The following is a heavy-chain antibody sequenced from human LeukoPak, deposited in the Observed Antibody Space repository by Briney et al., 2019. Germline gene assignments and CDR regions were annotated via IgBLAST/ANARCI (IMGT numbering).Heavy chain of an antibody. Sequence: ASVKVSCKASGYTFTSYDINWVRQAPGQGLEWMGWMNPNSGNTGYAQKFQGRVTMTRNTSISTAYMGLSSLRSEDTAVYYCARGPLLWFGELPNHFDYWGQGTLVTVTS. J-gene: IGHJ4*02. D-gene: IGHD3-10*01. CDR1: GYTFTSYD. CDR2: MNPNSGNT. CDR3: ARGPLLWFGELPNHFDY. V-gene: IGHV1-8*01.